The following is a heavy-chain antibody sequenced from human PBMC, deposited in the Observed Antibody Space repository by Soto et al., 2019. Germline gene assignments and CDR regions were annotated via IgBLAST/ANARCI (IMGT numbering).Heavy chain of an antibody. CDR2: IHYSGTT. J-gene: IGHJ4*02. V-gene: IGHV4-59*01. CDR1: GTSISSYY. D-gene: IGHD2-8*01. Sequence: SETLSLTCTVSGTSISSYYWSWIRQPPGKGLEWIANIHYSGTTNYNPSLASRVTLSVGTSKNQFSLKMTSVTAADRAMYFCARYNSYAIDYWGRGTLVTVSS. CDR3: ARYNSYAIDY.